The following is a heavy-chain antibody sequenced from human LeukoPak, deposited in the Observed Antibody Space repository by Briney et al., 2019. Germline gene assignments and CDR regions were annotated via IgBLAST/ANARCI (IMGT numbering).Heavy chain of an antibody. CDR2: IYTSGST. Sequence: PSQTLSLTCTVSGGSISSGSYYWSWIRQPAGKGLEWIGRIYTSGSTNYNPSLKSRVTISVDTSKNQFSLKLNSVTAADTAVYYCARDMVLYSHNWFDPWGQGTLVTVSS. CDR3: ARDMVLYSHNWFDP. D-gene: IGHD3-10*01. CDR1: GGSISSGSYY. J-gene: IGHJ5*02. V-gene: IGHV4-61*02.